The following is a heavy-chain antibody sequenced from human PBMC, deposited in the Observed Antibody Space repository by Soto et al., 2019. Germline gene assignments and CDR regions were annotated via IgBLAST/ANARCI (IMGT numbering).Heavy chain of an antibody. CDR2: IYYSGST. J-gene: IGHJ4*02. CDR1: GGSISSGGYY. CDR3: ARAEVVGELLSPTPDY. V-gene: IGHV4-31*03. D-gene: IGHD3-10*01. Sequence: PSETLSLTCTVSGGSISSGGYYWSWIRQHPGKGLEWIGYIYYSGSTCYNPSLKSRVTISVDTSKNQFSLKLSSVTAADTAVYYCARAEVVGELLSPTPDYWGQGTLVTVSS.